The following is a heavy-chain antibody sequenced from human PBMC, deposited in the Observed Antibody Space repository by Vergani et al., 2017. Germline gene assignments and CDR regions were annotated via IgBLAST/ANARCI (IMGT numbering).Heavy chain of an antibody. CDR2: ISAYNGNT. CDR1: GYTFTSYG. D-gene: IGHD3-22*01. CDR3: ARASPKTYYYDSSGYGLDY. V-gene: IGHV1-18*01. Sequence: QVQLVQSGAEVKKPGASVKVSCKASGYTFTSYGISWVRQAPGQGLEWMGWISAYNGNTNYAQKLQGRVTMTTDTSTSTAYMELRRLRSDDTAVYYCARASPKTYYYDSSGYGLDYWGQGTLVTVSS. J-gene: IGHJ4*02.